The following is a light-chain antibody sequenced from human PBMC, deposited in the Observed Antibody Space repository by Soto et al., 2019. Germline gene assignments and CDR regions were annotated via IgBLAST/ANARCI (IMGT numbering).Light chain of an antibody. CDR1: QSVLYSSNNKNY. J-gene: IGKJ1*01. V-gene: IGKV4-1*01. CDR3: QQYYSTPPT. Sequence: DIVMTQSPDSMAVSLGERATINCKSSQSVLYSSNNKNYLAWYQQKPGQPPKLLIYWASTRESGVPDRFSGRGSETDFTLTISSLQDEDVEVYYCQQYYSTPPTFGQGTKVEIK. CDR2: WAS.